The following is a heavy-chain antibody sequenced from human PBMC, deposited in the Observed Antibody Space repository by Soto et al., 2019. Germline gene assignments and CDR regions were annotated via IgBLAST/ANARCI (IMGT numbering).Heavy chain of an antibody. CDR2: IYHSVST. Sequence: SETLSLTCAVSGGSISSGGYSWSWIRQPPGKGLEWIGYIYHSVSTYYNPSLKSRVTISVDRSKNQFSLKLSSVTAADTAVYYCARDGIVASTLFDYWGQGTLVTVSS. D-gene: IGHD5-12*01. CDR3: ARDGIVASTLFDY. V-gene: IGHV4-30-2*01. CDR1: GGSISSGGYS. J-gene: IGHJ4*02.